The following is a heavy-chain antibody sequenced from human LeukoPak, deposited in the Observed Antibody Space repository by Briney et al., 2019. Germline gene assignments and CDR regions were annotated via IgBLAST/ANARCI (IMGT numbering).Heavy chain of an antibody. D-gene: IGHD1-7*01. CDR3: ASGTVGNYALDY. Sequence: GGSLTLSCAASGLTFSRYNMNWVRQAPGKGLEWVSSIGTSSNNIYYTDSVKGRFTISRDNAKNSLYLQVDSLRVEDTAVYFCASGTVGNYALDYWGQGTLVAVSS. V-gene: IGHV3-21*01. CDR2: IGTSSNNI. CDR1: GLTFSRYN. J-gene: IGHJ4*02.